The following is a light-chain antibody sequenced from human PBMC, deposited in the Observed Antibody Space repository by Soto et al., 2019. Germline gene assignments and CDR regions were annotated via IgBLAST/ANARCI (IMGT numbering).Light chain of an antibody. CDR3: FSFTTTRTHV. V-gene: IGLV2-14*01. CDR1: SSDIGAYDY. Sequence: LTQPASLSGSPGQSITISCTGTSSDIGAYDYVSWFQQHPGKAPKLMISEVNNRPSGVSNRFSGSKSGNTAYLTISGLQVEDEAEYFCFSFTTTRTHVFGTGTKVTVL. CDR2: EVN. J-gene: IGLJ1*01.